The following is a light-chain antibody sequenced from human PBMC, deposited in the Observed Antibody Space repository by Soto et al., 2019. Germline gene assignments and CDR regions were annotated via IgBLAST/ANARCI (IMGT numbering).Light chain of an antibody. CDR3: EQSYQTPHT. CDR2: AAS. V-gene: IGKV1-39*01. Sequence: DLQMTQSPSSLSASVGDRVTITCRASQGVSAYLLWYQQRQGTPPKLLIYAASNLVSGVPSRFSGSGSGTTFTLTISLLQPEDFATYYCEQSYQTPHTFGQGTKLETK. CDR1: QGVSAY. J-gene: IGKJ2*01.